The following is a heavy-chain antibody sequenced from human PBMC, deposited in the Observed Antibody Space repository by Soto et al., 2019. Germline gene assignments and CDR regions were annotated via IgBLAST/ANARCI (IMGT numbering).Heavy chain of an antibody. Sequence: ASVNVSFKSSGYTFTGYYIHWVRQAPGQGLEWMGWINPNSGGTNYAQKFQGWVTMTRDTSISTAYMELSRLRSDDTAVYYCARDQGGSSGPKGGYYGMDVWGQGTTVTVSS. V-gene: IGHV1-2*04. CDR1: GYTFTGYY. D-gene: IGHD6-19*01. J-gene: IGHJ6*02. CDR2: INPNSGGT. CDR3: ARDQGGSSGPKGGYYGMDV.